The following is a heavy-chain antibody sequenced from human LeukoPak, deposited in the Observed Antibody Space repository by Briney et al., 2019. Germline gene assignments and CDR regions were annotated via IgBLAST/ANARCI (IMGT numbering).Heavy chain of an antibody. Sequence: ASVKVSCKASGYTFTNYGISWVRQAPGQGLEWMGWISAYNSHTKYAQKVQGRVTMTRDTSTSTAYMELRSLRSDDTAVYYYARDGHRRYHYDSSGREDAFDIWGQGTMVTVSS. V-gene: IGHV1-18*01. CDR1: GYTFTNYG. CDR2: ISAYNSHT. CDR3: ARDGHRRYHYDSSGREDAFDI. D-gene: IGHD3-22*01. J-gene: IGHJ3*02.